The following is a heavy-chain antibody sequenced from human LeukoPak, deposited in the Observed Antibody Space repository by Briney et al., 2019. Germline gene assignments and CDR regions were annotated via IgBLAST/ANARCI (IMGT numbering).Heavy chain of an antibody. CDR3: ARGSFTLRDGDYETGDY. CDR1: GFTFSSYS. Sequence: GGSLRPSCAASGFTFSSYSMNWVRQAPGKGLEWVSSISSSSSYIYYADSVKGRFTISRDNAKNSLYLQMNSLRAEDTAVYYCARGSFTLRDGDYETGDYWGQGTLVTVSS. J-gene: IGHJ4*02. D-gene: IGHD4-17*01. V-gene: IGHV3-21*01. CDR2: ISSSSSYI.